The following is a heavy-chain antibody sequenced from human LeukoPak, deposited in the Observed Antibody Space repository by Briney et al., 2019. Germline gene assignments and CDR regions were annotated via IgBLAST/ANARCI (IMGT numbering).Heavy chain of an antibody. CDR1: GFTFEDHG. V-gene: IGHV3-20*01. Sequence: GGSLRLSCATSGFTFEDHGLSWVRQAPGKGLEWVSGINWNSGSKRYAASVKGRFTISRDNARNSVYLEMTSLRVEDTAFYHCVRHFNSVATMQIDYWGQGILVSVSS. CDR3: VRHFNSVATMQIDY. J-gene: IGHJ4*02. D-gene: IGHD5-12*01. CDR2: INWNSGSK.